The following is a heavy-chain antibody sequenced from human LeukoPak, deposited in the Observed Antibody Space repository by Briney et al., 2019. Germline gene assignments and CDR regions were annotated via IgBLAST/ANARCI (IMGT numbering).Heavy chain of an antibody. CDR2: VLPIFGTA. Sequence: SVKVSCKASGGTVISYVISWVRQAPGQGLEWMGGVLPIFGTAIYAQKWQGRVTITADESTSTAYMELKSLRSEDTAIYYCARAEDQGRYFDWLPGFAPWGQGTLVIVSS. CDR3: ARAEDQGRYFDWLPGFAP. J-gene: IGHJ5*02. CDR1: GGTVISYV. D-gene: IGHD3-9*01. V-gene: IGHV1-69*13.